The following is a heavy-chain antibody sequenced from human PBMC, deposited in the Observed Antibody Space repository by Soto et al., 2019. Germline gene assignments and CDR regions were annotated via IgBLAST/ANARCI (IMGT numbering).Heavy chain of an antibody. D-gene: IGHD3-16*01. V-gene: IGHV4-59*03. J-gene: IGHJ4*02. CDR1: GGSINGYY. CDR2: IYYSRNT. CDR3: VTMGESLLVDFHY. Sequence: SETLSLTCTVSGGSINGYYWSWIRQPPGKGLEWIAYIYYSRNTNYNPSLKSRVTISVDTSKNQFSLRLNSVTAADTAFYYCVTMGESLLVDFHYWPPGTLVT.